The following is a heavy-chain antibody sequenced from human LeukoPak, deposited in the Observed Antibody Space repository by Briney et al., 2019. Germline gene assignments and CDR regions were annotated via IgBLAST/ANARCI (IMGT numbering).Heavy chain of an antibody. D-gene: IGHD3-10*01. CDR2: INHSGST. J-gene: IGHJ6*02. Sequence: SETLSLTCAVYGGSFSGYYWSWIRQPPGKGLEWIGEINHSGSTNYNPSLKSRVTISVDTSKNQFSLKLSSVTAADTAVYYCARFSSGFYGSGSCSAAGMDVWGQGTTVTVSS. CDR1: GGSFSGYY. CDR3: ARFSSGFYGSGSCSAAGMDV. V-gene: IGHV4-34*01.